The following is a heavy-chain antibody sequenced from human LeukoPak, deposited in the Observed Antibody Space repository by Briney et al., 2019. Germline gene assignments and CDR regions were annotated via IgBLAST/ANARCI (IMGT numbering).Heavy chain of an antibody. J-gene: IGHJ5*02. CDR2: INHSGST. Sequence: PSETLSLTCAVYGGSFSGYYRSWIRQPPGKGLEWIGEINHSGSTNYNPSLKSRVTISVDTSKNQFSLKLSSVTAADTAVYYCARAPPSVYCSGGSCYSFNWFDPWGQGTLVTVSS. D-gene: IGHD2-15*01. CDR3: ARAPPSVYCSGGSCYSFNWFDP. CDR1: GGSFSGYY. V-gene: IGHV4-34*01.